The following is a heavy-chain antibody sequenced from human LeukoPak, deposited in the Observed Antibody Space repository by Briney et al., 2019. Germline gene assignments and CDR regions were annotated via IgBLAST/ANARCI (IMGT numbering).Heavy chain of an antibody. V-gene: IGHV1-2*02. CDR2: INPNSGGT. Sequence: GASVKVSCKASGYTFTGYYMHWVRQAPGQGLEWMGWINPNSGGTNYAQKFQGRVTMTRDTSISTAYMELSRLRSDDTAVYYCAREAAAGSWLIAIRGGREYYFDYWGQGTLVTVSS. CDR3: AREAAAGSWLIAIRGGREYYFDY. J-gene: IGHJ4*02. D-gene: IGHD6-13*01. CDR1: GYTFTGYY.